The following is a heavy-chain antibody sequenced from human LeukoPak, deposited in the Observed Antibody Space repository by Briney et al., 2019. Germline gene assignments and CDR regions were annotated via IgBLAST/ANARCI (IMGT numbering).Heavy chain of an antibody. CDR3: ATSYYYDSSGYYYGFDY. D-gene: IGHD3-22*01. CDR1: GGSVSSGTYY. V-gene: IGHV4-61*01. Sequence: SSETLSLTCTVSGGSVSSGTYYWSWIRQPPGKGLEWIGYIYYSGSTNYNPSLKSRVTISVDTSKNQFSLKLSSVTAADTVVYYCATSYYYDSSGYYYGFDYWGQGTLVTVSS. CDR2: IYYSGST. J-gene: IGHJ4*02.